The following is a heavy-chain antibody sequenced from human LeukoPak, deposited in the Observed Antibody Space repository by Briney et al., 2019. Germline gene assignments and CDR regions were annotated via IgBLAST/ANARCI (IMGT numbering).Heavy chain of an antibody. CDR2: ISSSSSYI. V-gene: IGHV3-11*06. CDR1: GFTFSDYY. J-gene: IGHJ4*02. D-gene: IGHD6-13*01. Sequence: GGSLRLSCAASGFTFSDYYMSWIRQAPGKGLEWVSSISSSSSYIYYADSVKGRFTISRDNAKNSLYLQMNSLRAEDTAVYYCARERQLVLYDYWGQGTLVTVSS. CDR3: ARERQLVLYDY.